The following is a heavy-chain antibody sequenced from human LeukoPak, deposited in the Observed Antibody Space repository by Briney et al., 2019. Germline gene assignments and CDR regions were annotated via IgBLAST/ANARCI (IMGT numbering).Heavy chain of an antibody. Sequence: GASVKVSCKASGYSFTNYAMNWVRQAPGQGLEWMGWINTNTGKPTYAQGFIGRFVFSLDTSVSTAYLQISSLKAEDTAVYYCARDLSTGVGSMDVWGKGTTVTVSS. CDR3: ARDLSTGVGSMDV. CDR1: GYSFTNYA. CDR2: INTNTGKP. D-gene: IGHD7-27*01. V-gene: IGHV7-4-1*02. J-gene: IGHJ6*03.